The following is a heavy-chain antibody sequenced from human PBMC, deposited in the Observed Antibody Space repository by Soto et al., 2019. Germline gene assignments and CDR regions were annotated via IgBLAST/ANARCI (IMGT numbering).Heavy chain of an antibody. J-gene: IGHJ4*02. CDR2: IKSKTDGGTT. V-gene: IGHV3-15*01. Sequence: EVQLVESGGGLVKPGGSLRLSCAASGFTFSNAWMSWVRQAPGKGLEWVGRIKSKTDGGTTDYAAPVKGRFTISRDDSKNTLYLLRHSLKAEDTAVYYCTSEGYCSGGSRYLAYWGQGTLVTVSS. D-gene: IGHD2-15*01. CDR1: GFTFSNAW. CDR3: TSEGYCSGGSRYLAY.